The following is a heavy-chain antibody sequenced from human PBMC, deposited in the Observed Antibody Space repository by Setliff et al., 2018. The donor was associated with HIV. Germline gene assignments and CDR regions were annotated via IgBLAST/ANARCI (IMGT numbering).Heavy chain of an antibody. D-gene: IGHD4-17*01. CDR2: IYSTGDS. V-gene: IGHV4-59*12. J-gene: IGHJ3*01. CDR3: ARVQMAYAAFDV. CDR1: GDSISSYY. Sequence: SETLSLTCTVSGDSISSYYWSWIRQPPGKELEWIGYIYSTGDSNYNPSLKSRATMAVDTSKNQFSLKLTSVTAADTAVYYCARVQMAYAAFDVWGQGTMVTVSS.